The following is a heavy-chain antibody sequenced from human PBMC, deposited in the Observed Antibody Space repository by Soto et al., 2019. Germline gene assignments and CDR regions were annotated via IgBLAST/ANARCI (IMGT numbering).Heavy chain of an antibody. Sequence: SSETLSLTCAVSGGSFNANYWSWIRQPPGKGLEWVGEIFYNGRTNYSPSLKSRVTISVDTSRRQFSLNLNSVTAADTAVYYCASARWAYWGQGISVTVSS. CDR2: IFYNGRT. J-gene: IGHJ4*02. CDR3: ASARWAY. CDR1: GGSFNANY. D-gene: IGHD3-16*01. V-gene: IGHV4-34*12.